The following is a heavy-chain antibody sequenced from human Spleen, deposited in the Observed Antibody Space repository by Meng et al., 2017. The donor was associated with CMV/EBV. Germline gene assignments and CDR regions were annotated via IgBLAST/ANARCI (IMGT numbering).Heavy chain of an antibody. Sequence: GGSLRLSCAASGFTFSRFWMSWVRQAPGKGLEWVANIKEDGSDKYYVDSVKGRFTISRDNAKNSLYLQMNSLRAEDTAVYYCAREYYDFWSGYYTGYYFDYWGQGTLVTVSS. D-gene: IGHD3-3*01. CDR2: IKEDGSDK. J-gene: IGHJ4*02. CDR3: AREYYDFWSGYYTGYYFDY. V-gene: IGHV3-7*01. CDR1: GFTFSRFW.